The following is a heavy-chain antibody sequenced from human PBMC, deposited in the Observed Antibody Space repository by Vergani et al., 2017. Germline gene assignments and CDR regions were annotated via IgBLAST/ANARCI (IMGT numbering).Heavy chain of an antibody. D-gene: IGHD1-26*01. CDR2: ISYDGSNK. CDR3: ARVIPVGATDAFDI. J-gene: IGHJ3*02. Sequence: QVQLVESGGGVVQPGRSLRLSCAASGFTFSSYGMHWVRQAPGKGLEWVAVISYDGSNKYYADSVKGRFTISRDNSKNTLYLQMNSLRAEDTAVYYCARVIPVGATDAFDIWGQGTMVTVSS. V-gene: IGHV3-30*03. CDR1: GFTFSSYG.